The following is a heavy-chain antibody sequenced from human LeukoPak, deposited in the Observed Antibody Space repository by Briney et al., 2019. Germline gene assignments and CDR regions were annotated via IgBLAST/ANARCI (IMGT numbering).Heavy chain of an antibody. CDR3: ARDFIVGVSTLGFDL. Sequence: GGSLRLSCAASGFSLSRYWMHWVRQVPGKGLVWVSHINSDEATTTYADSVKGRFTISADKAKNMLYLQMNSLKAEDTAVYYCARDFIVGVSTLGFDLWGQGAMVTVSS. J-gene: IGHJ3*01. V-gene: IGHV3-74*01. D-gene: IGHD1-26*01. CDR1: GFSLSRYW. CDR2: INSDEATT.